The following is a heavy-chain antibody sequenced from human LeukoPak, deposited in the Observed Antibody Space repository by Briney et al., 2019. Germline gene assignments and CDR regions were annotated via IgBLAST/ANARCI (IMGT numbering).Heavy chain of an antibody. V-gene: IGHV3-48*04. D-gene: IGHD3-22*01. J-gene: IGHJ6*03. Sequence: GGSLRLSCAASGFTFSSYSMNWVRQAPGKGLEWVSYISSSSSTIYYADSVKGRFTISRDNSKNSLYLQMNSLRAEDTALYYCAKDASGYSYYYYYYMDVWGKGTTVTVSS. CDR2: ISSSSSTI. CDR3: AKDASGYSYYYYYYMDV. CDR1: GFTFSSYS.